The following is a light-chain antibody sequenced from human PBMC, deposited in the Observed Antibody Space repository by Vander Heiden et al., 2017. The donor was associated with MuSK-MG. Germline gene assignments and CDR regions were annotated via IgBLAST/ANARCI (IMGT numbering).Light chain of an antibody. J-gene: IGLJ7*01. Sequence: QAVVTQEPSLTVSPGGTVTLTCGSSTGAVTSGHYPYWFQQKPGQAPRTRIYDPSNKHSWTPARFSGSLRGGKAALTLSGAQPEDEAEYYCLLSYSGARPVEFGGGTQLTGL. CDR3: LLSYSGARPVE. CDR2: DPS. V-gene: IGLV7-46*01. CDR1: TGAVTSGHY.